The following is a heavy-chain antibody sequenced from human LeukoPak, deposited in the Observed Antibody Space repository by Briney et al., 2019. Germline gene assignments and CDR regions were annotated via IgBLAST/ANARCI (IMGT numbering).Heavy chain of an antibody. J-gene: IGHJ4*02. D-gene: IGHD2-2*01. CDR1: GYTLTGYY. CDR2: INPNSGGT. V-gene: IGHV1-2*02. CDR3: ARGLRGSPAFDY. Sequence: ASVKVPCKASGYTLTGYYMHWVRQAPGQGLEWMGWINPNSGGTNYAQKFQGRVTMTRDTSISTDYMELSRLRSDDTAVYYCARGLRGSPAFDYWGQGTLVTVSS.